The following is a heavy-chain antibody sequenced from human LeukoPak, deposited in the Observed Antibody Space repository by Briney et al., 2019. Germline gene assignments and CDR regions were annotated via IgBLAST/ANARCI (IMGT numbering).Heavy chain of an antibody. V-gene: IGHV3-11*04. CDR3: AKAHDSSGYSSDY. J-gene: IGHJ4*02. CDR2: ISSSGSTI. Sequence: GGSLRLSCAASGFTFSDYYMSWIRQAPGKGLEWVSYISSSGSTIYYADSVKGRLTISRDNSKNTLYLQMNSLRAEDTAVYYCAKAHDSSGYSSDYWGQGTLVTVSS. CDR1: GFTFSDYY. D-gene: IGHD3-22*01.